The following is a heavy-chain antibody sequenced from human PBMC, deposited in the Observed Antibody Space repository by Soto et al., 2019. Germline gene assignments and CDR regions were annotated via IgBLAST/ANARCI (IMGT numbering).Heavy chain of an antibody. CDR1: GYTFTTYY. J-gene: IGHJ6*02. CDR3: ARALASFYYYYGMDV. V-gene: IGHV1-46*01. D-gene: IGHD3-3*02. CDR2: IIPSGGST. Sequence: GASVKVSCKASGYTFTTYYMHWVRQAPGQGLEWMGTIIPSGGSTSYAQKFQGRVTMTRDTSTSTAYMELSSLTSEDTAVYYCARALASFYYYYGMDVWGQGTTVTVPS.